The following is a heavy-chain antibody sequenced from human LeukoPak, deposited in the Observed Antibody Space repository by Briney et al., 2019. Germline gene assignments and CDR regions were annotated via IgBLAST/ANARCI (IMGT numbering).Heavy chain of an antibody. J-gene: IGHJ4*02. CDR3: ARDRWREQGTFDY. D-gene: IGHD1/OR15-1a*01. CDR1: GGSLSSYY. V-gene: IGHV4-59*12. Sequence: SETLSLTCTVSGGSLSSYYWSWIRQPPGKGLEWIGYIYYSGSTNYNPSLKSRVTISVDTSKNQFSLKLSSVTAADTAVYYCARDRWREQGTFDYWGQGTLVTVSS. CDR2: IYYSGST.